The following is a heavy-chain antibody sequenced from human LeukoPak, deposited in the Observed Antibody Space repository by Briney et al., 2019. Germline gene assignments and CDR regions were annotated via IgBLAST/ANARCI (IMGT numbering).Heavy chain of an antibody. CDR1: GFTFSSYA. Sequence: PGGSLRLSCAASGFTFSSYAMSWVRQAPGEGLEWVSTINDSGGRTYYADSVKGRFTISRDNSKNTLYLQMNSLRAEDTAVYYCAKVPQPDYYFDYWGQGSLVTVSS. J-gene: IGHJ4*02. CDR3: AKVPQPDYYFDY. CDR2: INDSGGRT. V-gene: IGHV3-23*01.